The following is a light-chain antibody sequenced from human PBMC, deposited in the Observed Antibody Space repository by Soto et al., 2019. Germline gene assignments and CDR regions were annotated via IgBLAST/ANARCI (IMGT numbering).Light chain of an antibody. CDR2: GVS. J-gene: IGKJ4*01. Sequence: DIQMTQSPPSLSASVGYRVTFTCRASQGIRDDLAWVQQKPGKVPKALIYGVSTLQSGVSSRYSGSGSWTECTLTISGLQTEAFATDYCLQYLNYPFTFGGGTKVEI. V-gene: IGKV1-16*01. CDR1: QGIRDD. CDR3: LQYLNYPFT.